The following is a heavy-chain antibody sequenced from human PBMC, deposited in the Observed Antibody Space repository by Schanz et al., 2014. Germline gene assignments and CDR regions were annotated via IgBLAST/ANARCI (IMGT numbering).Heavy chain of an antibody. CDR3: VRDSFFAFDY. Sequence: EVQLVESGGGLVQPGGSLRLSCAASGFTFTNYAMSWVRQAPGKGLEWVSYVSRSTPDIYYADSVKGRFTMSRDNAKNSVFLQMNSLRAEDTAVYYCVRDSFFAFDYWGQGTLXTVSS. CDR1: GFTFTNYA. V-gene: IGHV3-48*01. J-gene: IGHJ4*02. D-gene: IGHD3-3*01. CDR2: VSRSTPDI.